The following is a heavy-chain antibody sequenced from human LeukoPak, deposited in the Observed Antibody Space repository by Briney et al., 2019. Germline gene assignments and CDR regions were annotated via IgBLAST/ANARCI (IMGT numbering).Heavy chain of an antibody. V-gene: IGHV1-58*01. J-gene: IGHJ6*02. D-gene: IGHD4-17*01. Sequence: SVKVSCKASGFTFATSAVQWVRQARGQRLEWIGWIVVASGHTNYAQRFHERVTIIRDMSTSTAYMDLSSLRSEDTAVYYCAATSTVTTGGTYYGMDVWGQGTTVTVSS. CDR1: GFTFATSA. CDR3: AATSTVTTGGTYYGMDV. CDR2: IVVASGHT.